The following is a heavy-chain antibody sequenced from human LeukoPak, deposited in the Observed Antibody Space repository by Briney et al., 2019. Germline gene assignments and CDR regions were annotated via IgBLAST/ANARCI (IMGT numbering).Heavy chain of an antibody. D-gene: IGHD1-1*01. Sequence: PSETLSLTCAAYGGSFSGYYWSWIRQPPGKGLEWIGEINHSGSTNYNPSLKSRVTISVDTSKNQFSLKLSSVTAADTAVYYCARGLQLELLKDNWFDPWGQGTLVTVSS. CDR1: GGSFSGYY. V-gene: IGHV4-34*01. J-gene: IGHJ5*02. CDR2: INHSGST. CDR3: ARGLQLELLKDNWFDP.